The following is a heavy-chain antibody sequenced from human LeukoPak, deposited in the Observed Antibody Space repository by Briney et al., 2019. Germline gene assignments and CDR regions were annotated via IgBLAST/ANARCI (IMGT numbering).Heavy chain of an antibody. J-gene: IGHJ4*02. CDR1: GGSIGRSSYY. D-gene: IGHD2-15*01. Sequence: SETVSLTCTVYGGSIGRSSYYWCWIRQPPGKGLEWIGSIYYSGSTDYNPSLKSRVTISVDTPKNQFSLKLSSVTAADTAVYYCARVAAKTVDYWGQGTLVTVSS. V-gene: IGHV4-39*07. CDR3: ARVAAKTVDY. CDR2: IYYSGST.